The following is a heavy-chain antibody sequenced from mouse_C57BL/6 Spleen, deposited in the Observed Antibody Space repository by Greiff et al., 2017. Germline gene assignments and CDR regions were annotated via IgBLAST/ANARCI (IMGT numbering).Heavy chain of an antibody. J-gene: IGHJ2*01. CDR1: GYTFTDYE. V-gene: IGHV1-15*01. Sequence: QVQLQQSGAELVRPGASVTLSCKASGYTFTDYEMHWVKQTPVHGLEWIGAIDPETGGTAYNQKFKGKAILTADKSSSTAYMELRSLTSEDSAVYYCTRSQIYDGYFDDWGQGTTLTVSS. D-gene: IGHD2-1*01. CDR2: IDPETGGT. CDR3: TRSQIYDGYFDD.